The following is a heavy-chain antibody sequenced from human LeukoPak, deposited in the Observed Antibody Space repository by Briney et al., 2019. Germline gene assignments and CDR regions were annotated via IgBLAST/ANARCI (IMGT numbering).Heavy chain of an antibody. CDR2: IYYSGST. Sequence: SETLSLTCTVSGGSISSGGYYWSWIRQHPGKGLEWIGYIYYSGSTYYNPSLKSRVTISVDTSKNQFSLKLSSVTAADTAVYYCARTQMAYYDSSGSVDYWGQGTLVIVSS. CDR1: GGSISSGGYY. D-gene: IGHD3-22*01. V-gene: IGHV4-31*03. CDR3: ARTQMAYYDSSGSVDY. J-gene: IGHJ4*02.